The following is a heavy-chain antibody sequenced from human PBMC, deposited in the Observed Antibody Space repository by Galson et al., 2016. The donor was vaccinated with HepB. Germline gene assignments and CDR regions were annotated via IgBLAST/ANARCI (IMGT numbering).Heavy chain of an antibody. CDR2: VYQNGNT. CDR1: GASISCTDW. CDR3: ARFWNGNYFDY. Sequence: SETLSLTCAVSGASISCTDWWSWVRQPPGKGLEWIGEVYQNGNTNYKPSLKSRVTISVDKSKNQFSLRLSSVTAADTAVYYCARFWNGNYFDYWGQGTLVTVSS. D-gene: IGHD3-3*01. J-gene: IGHJ4*02. V-gene: IGHV4-4*02.